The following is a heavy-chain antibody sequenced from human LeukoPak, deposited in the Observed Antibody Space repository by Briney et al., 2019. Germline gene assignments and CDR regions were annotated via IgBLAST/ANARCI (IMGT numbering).Heavy chain of an antibody. J-gene: IGHJ5*02. D-gene: IGHD3-9*01. CDR1: GFSFSDYY. Sequence: GGSLRLSCAASGFSFSDYYMSWIRQAPGQGLEWVSYISSSSGYTYYADSVKGRFTISRDNAKNSLYLQMNSLRAEDTAVYYCARLYYDILTGYGWFDPWGQGTLVTVSS. V-gene: IGHV3-11*03. CDR2: ISSSSGYT. CDR3: ARLYYDILTGYGWFDP.